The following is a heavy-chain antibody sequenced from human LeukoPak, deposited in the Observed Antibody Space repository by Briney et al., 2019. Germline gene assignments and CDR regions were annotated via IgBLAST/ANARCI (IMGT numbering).Heavy chain of an antibody. CDR1: GGSVSSGSYY. CDR2: IYYSGST. V-gene: IGHV4-61*01. D-gene: IGHD3-10*01. J-gene: IGHJ3*02. CDR3: ARDPVWYYYGSGSENAFDI. Sequence: SETLSLTCTVSGGSVSSGSYYWSWIRQPPGKGLEGIGYIYYSGSTNYNPSLKSRVTISVDTSKNQFSLKLSSVTAADTAVYYCARDPVWYYYGSGSENAFDIWGQGTMVTVSS.